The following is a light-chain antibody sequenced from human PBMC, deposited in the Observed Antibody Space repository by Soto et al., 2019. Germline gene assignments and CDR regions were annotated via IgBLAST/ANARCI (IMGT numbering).Light chain of an antibody. Sequence: DIVLTQSPLFLSVTPGEPASISCRSSQSLLHCKGNNCMDWYLQKPGQSPQVLIYLGSNRASGVPDRFSGSGSGTDFTLEISRVEADDVGLYYCMQPLQTITFGQGTRLEIK. CDR2: LGS. CDR3: MQPLQTIT. J-gene: IGKJ5*01. V-gene: IGKV2-28*01. CDR1: QSLLHCKGNNC.